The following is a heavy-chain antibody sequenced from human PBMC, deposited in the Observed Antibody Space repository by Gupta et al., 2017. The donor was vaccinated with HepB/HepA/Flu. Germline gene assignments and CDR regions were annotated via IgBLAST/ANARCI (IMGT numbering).Heavy chain of an antibody. CDR2: IWYDGSNK. CDR3: AREEYYDFWSGFPGGWFDP. D-gene: IGHD3-3*01. Sequence: QVQLVESGGGVVQPGRSLRLSCAASVFTFSSYGMHWVRQAPGKGLEWVAVIWYDGSNKYYADSVKGRFTISRDNSKNTLYLQMNSLRAEDTAVYYCAREEYYDFWSGFPGGWFDPWGQGTLVTVSS. V-gene: IGHV3-33*01. J-gene: IGHJ5*02. CDR1: VFTFSSYG.